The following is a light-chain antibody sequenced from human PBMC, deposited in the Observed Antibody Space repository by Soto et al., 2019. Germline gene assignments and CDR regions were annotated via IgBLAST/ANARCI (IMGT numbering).Light chain of an antibody. J-gene: IGKJ5*01. Sequence: EIVLTQSPATLSLSPGERATLSCRASQSVSSYLAWYQQKPGQAPRLLIYDASNRATGIPARFSGSGSGTDFTLTISSIAPEDLAVYYCQQRSNWITFGQGTRL. V-gene: IGKV3-11*01. CDR2: DAS. CDR1: QSVSSY. CDR3: QQRSNWIT.